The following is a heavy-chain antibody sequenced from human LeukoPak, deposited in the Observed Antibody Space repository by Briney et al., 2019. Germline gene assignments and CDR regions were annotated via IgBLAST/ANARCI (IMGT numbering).Heavy chain of an antibody. V-gene: IGHV3-30*18. CDR2: ISYDGSSK. CDR3: AKAFSSVWYYFDY. J-gene: IGHJ4*02. D-gene: IGHD6-19*01. Sequence: PGGSLRLSCAASGFTFSGYGIHWVRQAPGKGLEWVAVISYDGSSKYYADSVKGRFTISRDNSKNTLFLQMNSLRAEDTAVYYCAKAFSSVWYYFDYWGQGTLVTVSS. CDR1: GFTFSGYG.